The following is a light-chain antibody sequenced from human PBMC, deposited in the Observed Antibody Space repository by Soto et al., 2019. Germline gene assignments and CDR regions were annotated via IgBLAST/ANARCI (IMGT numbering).Light chain of an antibody. J-gene: IGKJ5*01. Sequence: IVMTQSPATLSVSPGERATLSCRASQSVRSNFAWYQQKPGQAPRLLIYGASTRATGIPARFSGSGSGTEFTLTISSLQSEDFAVYYCQQYNNWPAITFGQGTRLEIK. V-gene: IGKV3D-15*01. CDR2: GAS. CDR3: QQYNNWPAIT. CDR1: QSVRSN.